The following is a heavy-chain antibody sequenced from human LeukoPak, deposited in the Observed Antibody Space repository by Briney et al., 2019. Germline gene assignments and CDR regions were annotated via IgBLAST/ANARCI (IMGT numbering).Heavy chain of an antibody. CDR3: ARQNCTSASCLTKNAFDI. V-gene: IGHV4-4*09. CDR1: GSISGYY. D-gene: IGHD2-2*01. Sequence: PSETLSLTCTVSGSISGYYWSWIRQPPGKGWEWIGYIYTSGSTNYNPSLESRVTISVDTSKNQFSLDLSSVTAADTAVYYCARQNCTSASCLTKNAFDIWGQGTMVTVSS. CDR2: IYTSGST. J-gene: IGHJ3*02.